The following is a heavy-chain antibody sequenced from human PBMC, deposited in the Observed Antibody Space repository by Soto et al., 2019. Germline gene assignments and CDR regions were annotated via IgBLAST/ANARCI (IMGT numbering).Heavy chain of an antibody. CDR2: INHSGST. J-gene: IGHJ5*02. CDR3: ARVYSSCYLTKGDWFDP. D-gene: IGHD6-13*01. CDR1: GESFSGYY. V-gene: IGHV4-34*01. Sequence: PSETLSLTCAVYGESFSGYYWSWIRQPPGKGLEWIGEINHSGSTNYNPSLKSRVTISVDTSKNQFSLKLSSVTAADTAVYYCARVYSSCYLTKGDWFDPWGQGTLVTVSS.